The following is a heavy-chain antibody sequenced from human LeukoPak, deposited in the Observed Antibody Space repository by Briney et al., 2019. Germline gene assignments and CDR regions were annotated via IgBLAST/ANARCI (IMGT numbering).Heavy chain of an antibody. Sequence: SETLSLTCSVSGDSISSGSSYWSWIRQPAGKGLEWIGRLYTSGNTKYNPSLKSRVTISGDTSKNQFSLKLSSVTAADTAVYYCARGGSGWSNDAFDIWGQGTMVTVSS. D-gene: IGHD6-19*01. J-gene: IGHJ3*02. CDR1: GDSISSGSSY. CDR3: ARGGSGWSNDAFDI. V-gene: IGHV4-61*02. CDR2: LYTSGNT.